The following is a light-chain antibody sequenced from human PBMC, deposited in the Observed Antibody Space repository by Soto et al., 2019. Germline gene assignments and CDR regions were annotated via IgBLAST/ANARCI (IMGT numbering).Light chain of an antibody. V-gene: IGLV1-44*01. Sequence: QSVLTQPPSASGTPGQRVTISCSGSSSNIGSNTVNWYQQLPGTAPKLLIYSNNQRPSGVPDRFSGSKSGTSASLAISGLQSEDEADYYCQSYDASLRGSGVFGTGTKLTVL. J-gene: IGLJ1*01. CDR3: QSYDASLRGSGV. CDR1: SSNIGSNT. CDR2: SNN.